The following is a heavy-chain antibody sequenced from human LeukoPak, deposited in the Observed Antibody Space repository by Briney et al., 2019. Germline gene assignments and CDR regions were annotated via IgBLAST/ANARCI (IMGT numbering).Heavy chain of an antibody. Sequence: GGSLRLSCAASGFTFSSYAMNWVRQAPGKGLEWVSGIGGSGGYTLYVDSVKGRFTIPRDNSKNTVYLQMNSLRAEDTAVYYCAKDLGGGDGYNFDYWGQGTLVTVSS. CDR1: GFTFSSYA. CDR3: AKDLGGGDGYNFDY. CDR2: IGGSGGYT. D-gene: IGHD5-24*01. J-gene: IGHJ4*02. V-gene: IGHV3-23*01.